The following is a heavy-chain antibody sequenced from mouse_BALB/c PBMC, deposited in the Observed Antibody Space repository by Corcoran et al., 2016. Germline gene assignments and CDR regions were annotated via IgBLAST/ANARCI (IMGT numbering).Heavy chain of an antibody. J-gene: IGHJ4*01. CDR2: IDPANGNT. V-gene: IGHV14-3*02. CDR1: GFNIKDTY. Sequence: EVQLQQSGAELVKPGASVKLSCTASGFNIKDTYMHWVKQRPEQGLEWIGRIDPANGNTKYDPKFQGKATITADTSSNTAYLQLSSLTSEDTAVYYCARGGLYGSSDYAMYYWGQGTSVTVSS. D-gene: IGHD1-1*01. CDR3: ARGGLYGSSDYAMYY.